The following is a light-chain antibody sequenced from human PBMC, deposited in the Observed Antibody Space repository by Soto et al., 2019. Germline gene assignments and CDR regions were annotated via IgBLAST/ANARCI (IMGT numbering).Light chain of an antibody. CDR1: QDIKDE. CDR3: LQHDSYPWT. J-gene: IGKJ1*01. Sequence: AIQMTQSPSSLSAFVGDSVTITCRASQDIKDEVGWYQQKPGKAPRLLIFSASSLQSGVPSRFRGSGTGTDCTLTISGLQAADFATYYCLQHDSYPWTFGQGTKVEIK. V-gene: IGKV1-6*01. CDR2: SAS.